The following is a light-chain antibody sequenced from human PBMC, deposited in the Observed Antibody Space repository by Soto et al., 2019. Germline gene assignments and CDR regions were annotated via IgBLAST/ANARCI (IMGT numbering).Light chain of an antibody. CDR1: SSNVGGYND. CDR3: SSYAASNNFYFV. CDR2: EVT. J-gene: IGLJ3*02. V-gene: IGLV2-8*01. Sequence: QSALTQPPSASGSPGQSVTISCTGTSSNVGGYNDVSWYQQYPGRAPKLIIYEVTKRPSGVPDRFSGSKSGNTATLTVSGLQAEDEADYYCSSYAASNNFYFVFGGGTKLTVL.